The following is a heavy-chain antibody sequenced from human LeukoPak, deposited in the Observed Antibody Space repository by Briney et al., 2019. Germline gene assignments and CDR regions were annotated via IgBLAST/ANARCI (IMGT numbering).Heavy chain of an antibody. V-gene: IGHV1-18*01. Sequence: GASVKVSCKASGYTFTSYGIIWVRQAPGQGLEWMGWISAYNGNTNYAQKLQGRVTMTTDTSTSTAYMELRSLRSDDTAVYYCARVIAPGNSGLWWFDPWGQGTLVTVSS. D-gene: IGHD4-23*01. J-gene: IGHJ5*02. CDR3: ARVIAPGNSGLWWFDP. CDR2: ISAYNGNT. CDR1: GYTFTSYG.